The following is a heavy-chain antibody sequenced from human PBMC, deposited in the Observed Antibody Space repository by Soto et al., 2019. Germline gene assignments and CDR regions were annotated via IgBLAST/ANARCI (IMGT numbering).Heavy chain of an antibody. V-gene: IGHV3-48*03. CDR1: GFTFSSYE. CDR2: ISSSGSTI. J-gene: IGHJ3*02. CDR3: ASQTGRTAAAGKRGAFDI. D-gene: IGHD6-13*01. Sequence: GGSLRLSCAASGFTFSSYEMNWVRQAPGKGLEWVSYISSSGSTIYYADSVKGRFTISRDNAKNSLYLQMNSLRAEDTAVYYCASQTGRTAAAGKRGAFDIWGQGTMVTVSS.